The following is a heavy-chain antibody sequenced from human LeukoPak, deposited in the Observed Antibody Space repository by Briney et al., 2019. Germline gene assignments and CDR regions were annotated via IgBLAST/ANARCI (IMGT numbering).Heavy chain of an antibody. CDR1: GLTFSGAW. D-gene: IGHD2-21*02. J-gene: IGHJ4*02. CDR2: FNGAGNP. V-gene: IGHV3-74*03. CDR3: ARFRTWGDKAFDY. Sequence: GGSLRLSCAASGLTFSGAWIHWVRQVPGKGLVWISRFNGAGNPTYADFVKGRFVTSRDDTKNMMYLQLNSLRAEDTAVYYCARFRTWGDKAFDYWGQGTLVTVSS.